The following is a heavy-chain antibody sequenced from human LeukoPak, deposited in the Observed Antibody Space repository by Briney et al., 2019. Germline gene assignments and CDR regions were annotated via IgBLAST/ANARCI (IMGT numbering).Heavy chain of an antibody. D-gene: IGHD3-3*01. CDR1: GYTFTSYG. V-gene: IGHV1-18*01. CDR3: ARAGPPPDYDFWSGYYINYYYYMDV. Sequence: ASVKVSCKASGYTFTSYGISWVRQAPGQGLEWMGWISAYNGNTNYAQKLQGRVTMTTDTSTSTAYMELRSLRSDDTAVYYCARAGPPPDYDFWSGYYINYYYYMDVWGKGTTVTVSS. CDR2: ISAYNGNT. J-gene: IGHJ6*03.